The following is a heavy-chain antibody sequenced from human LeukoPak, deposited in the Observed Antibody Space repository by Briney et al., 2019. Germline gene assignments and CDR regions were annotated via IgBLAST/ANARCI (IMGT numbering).Heavy chain of an antibody. CDR3: ARESEGGTGTSCPDY. Sequence: GGSLRLSCSASGFTFSSYAMHWVRQAPGKGLEYVSAISSNGGSTYYADSVKGRFAISRDNSKSTLYLQVNSLRVEDTALYYCARESEGGTGTSCPDYWGQGTLVTVSS. V-gene: IGHV3-64*04. CDR2: ISSNGGST. D-gene: IGHD2-2*01. J-gene: IGHJ4*02. CDR1: GFTFSSYA.